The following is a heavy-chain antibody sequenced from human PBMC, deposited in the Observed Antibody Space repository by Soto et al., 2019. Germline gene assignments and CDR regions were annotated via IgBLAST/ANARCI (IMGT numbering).Heavy chain of an antibody. Sequence: GASVKVSCKASGYTFTSYAMHWVRQAPGQRLEWMGWINAGNGNTKYSQKFQGRVTITRDTSASTAYMELSSLRSEDTAVYYCARGLDYYDSSGYYGYWGQGTLVTVSS. CDR2: INAGNGNT. J-gene: IGHJ4*02. CDR3: ARGLDYYDSSGYYGY. D-gene: IGHD3-22*01. CDR1: GYTFTSYA. V-gene: IGHV1-3*01.